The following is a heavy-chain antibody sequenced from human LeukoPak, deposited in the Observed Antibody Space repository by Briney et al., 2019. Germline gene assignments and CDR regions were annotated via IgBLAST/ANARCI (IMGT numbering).Heavy chain of an antibody. Sequence: SRTLSLTCAISGDFVSSSNAAWNWVRPSPWRGLEWLGRTYLRSRWYHDFAESVKSRISINADTSKNQFSLQLNSVTPEDTAVYYCARDGGPTGVLNFDYWGQGTLVTVSS. D-gene: IGHD3-3*01. CDR1: GDFVSSSNAA. CDR3: ARDGGPTGVLNFDY. CDR2: TYLRSRWYH. J-gene: IGHJ4*02. V-gene: IGHV6-1*01.